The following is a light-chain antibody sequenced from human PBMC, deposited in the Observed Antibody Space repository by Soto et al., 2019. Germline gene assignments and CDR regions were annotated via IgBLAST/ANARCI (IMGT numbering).Light chain of an antibody. J-gene: IGKJ1*01. CDR2: KAS. V-gene: IGKV1-5*03. CDR3: LQRSNWPRWT. CDR1: QSISSW. Sequence: DIQMTQSPSTVCTSVGDRVTITCRASQSISSWLAWYQQKPGKAPKLLIYKASSLESGVPSRFSGSGSGTEFTLTISSLEPEDFAVYYCLQRSNWPRWTFGQGTKVDI.